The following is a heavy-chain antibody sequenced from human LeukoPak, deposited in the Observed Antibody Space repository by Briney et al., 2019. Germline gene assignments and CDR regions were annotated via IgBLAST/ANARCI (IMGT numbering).Heavy chain of an antibody. D-gene: IGHD6-19*01. Sequence: GGSLRLSCAASGFTFSNAWMSWVRQAPGKGLEWVGRIKRKSNGGTIDYAAPVKGRFTISRNDSKNTLYLQMNSLKTEDTAIYYCATGVAVAGLVPFDYWGQGTLVTVSS. J-gene: IGHJ4*02. CDR2: IKRKSNGGTI. CDR3: ATGVAVAGLVPFDY. V-gene: IGHV3-15*01. CDR1: GFTFSNAW.